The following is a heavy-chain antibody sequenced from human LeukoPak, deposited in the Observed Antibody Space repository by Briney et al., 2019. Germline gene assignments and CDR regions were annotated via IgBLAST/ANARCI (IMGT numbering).Heavy chain of an antibody. D-gene: IGHD1-26*01. CDR2: ISYGGSNK. V-gene: IGHV3-30*18. Sequence: GRSLRLSCAASGFTFSSYGMRWGGQAPGKGLEGVAVISYGGSNKYYADSVKGRFTISRDNSKNTLHLQMNRLRAEDTVVYYWAKDVGSSQYLFDYWGQGSLVTVSS. CDR3: AKDVGSSQYLFDY. J-gene: IGHJ4*02. CDR1: GFTFSSYG.